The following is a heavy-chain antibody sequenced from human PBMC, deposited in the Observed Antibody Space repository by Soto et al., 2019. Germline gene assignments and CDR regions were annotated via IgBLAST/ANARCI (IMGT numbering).Heavy chain of an antibody. CDR3: AKDLRFGELLGGFDY. Sequence: GGSLRLSCAASGFTFSSYGMHWVRQAPGKGLEWVAVISYDGSNKYYADSVKGRFTISRDNSKNTRYLQMNSLRAEDTAVYYCAKDLRFGELLGGFDYWGQGTLVTVSS. CDR2: ISYDGSNK. CDR1: GFTFSSYG. D-gene: IGHD3-10*01. V-gene: IGHV3-30*18. J-gene: IGHJ4*02.